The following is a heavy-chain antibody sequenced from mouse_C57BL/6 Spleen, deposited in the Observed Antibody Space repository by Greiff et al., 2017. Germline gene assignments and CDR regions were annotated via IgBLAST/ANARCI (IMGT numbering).Heavy chain of an antibody. Sequence: QVQLQQSGAELARPGASVKLSCKASGYTFTSYGISWVKQRTGQGLEWIGEIYPRSGNTYYNEKFKGKATLTADKSSSTAYMELRSLTSEDSAVYFCARRGGFYDYGNSFDYWGQGTTLTVSS. CDR2: IYPRSGNT. V-gene: IGHV1-81*01. CDR3: ARRGGFYDYGNSFDY. CDR1: GYTFTSYG. J-gene: IGHJ2*01. D-gene: IGHD1-1*02.